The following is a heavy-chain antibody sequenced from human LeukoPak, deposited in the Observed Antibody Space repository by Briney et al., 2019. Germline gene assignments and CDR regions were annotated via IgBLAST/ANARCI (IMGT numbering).Heavy chain of an antibody. Sequence: ASVKVSCKASGYTFNNYDINWVRQATGQGLEWMGWMNPNSGNTGFAQKFQDRVSMTRDTSINTAYMELTSLRSGDTAVYYCARATPGGLHGYSFDYWGQGTVVTV. V-gene: IGHV1-8*02. D-gene: IGHD5-24*01. CDR1: GYTFNNYD. CDR2: MNPNSGNT. CDR3: ARATPGGLHGYSFDY. J-gene: IGHJ4*02.